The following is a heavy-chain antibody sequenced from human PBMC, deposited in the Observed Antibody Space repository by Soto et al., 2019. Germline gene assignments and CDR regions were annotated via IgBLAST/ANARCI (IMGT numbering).Heavy chain of an antibody. CDR3: ARQNGDSLTPFDY. J-gene: IGHJ4*02. CDR1: GFTFSSYL. Sequence: PGGSLRLSCAASGFTFSSYLMSWVRQAPGKGLEWVSDNSGRGSTTYYADSVKGRFTISRDNSKNTLYLQMNTLRAEDTAVYFCARQNGDSLTPFDYWGQGSLVTVSS. CDR2: NSGRGSTT. V-gene: IGHV3-23*01. D-gene: IGHD4-17*01.